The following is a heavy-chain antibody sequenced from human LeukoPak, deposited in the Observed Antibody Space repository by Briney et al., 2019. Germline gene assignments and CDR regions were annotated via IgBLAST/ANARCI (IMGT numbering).Heavy chain of an antibody. CDR3: ARAFALGGSMVTSYWFDP. D-gene: IGHD5-18*01. J-gene: IGHJ5*02. V-gene: IGHV1-2*02. Sequence: ASVKVSCKASGYTFTGYYMHWVRQAPGQGLEWMGWINPNSGGTNYAQKFQGRVTMTRDTSISTAYMELSRLRSDDTAVYYCARAFALGGSMVTSYWFDPWGQGTLVTVSS. CDR1: GYTFTGYY. CDR2: INPNSGGT.